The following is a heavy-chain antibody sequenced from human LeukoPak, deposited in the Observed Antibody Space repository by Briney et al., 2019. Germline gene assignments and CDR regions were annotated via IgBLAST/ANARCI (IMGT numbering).Heavy chain of an antibody. CDR3: ARRNHYFYYMDV. CDR1: GGSISSYY. Sequence: SETLSLTCTVSGGSISSYYWTWVGQAPVKGLEWIGYIFASGSDFYNPSLETPVTISLDTSENQFSLTLSSVTAADTAVYYCARRNHYFYYMDVWAKGPRSPSP. J-gene: IGHJ6*03. V-gene: IGHV4-4*09. CDR2: IFASGSD.